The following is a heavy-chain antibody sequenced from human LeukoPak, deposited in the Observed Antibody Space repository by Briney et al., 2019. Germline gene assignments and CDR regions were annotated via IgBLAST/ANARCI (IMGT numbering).Heavy chain of an antibody. CDR2: ISSSSSYI. CDR1: GFTFSSYS. CDR3: AHYDFWSGHALDI. J-gene: IGHJ3*02. Sequence: PGGSLRLSCAASGFTFSSYSMNWVRQAPGKGLEWVSSISSSSSYIYYADSVEGRFIISRDNAKNSLYLQMNSLRAEDTAIYYCAHYDFWSGHALDIWGQGTMVTVSS. V-gene: IGHV3-21*01. D-gene: IGHD3-3*01.